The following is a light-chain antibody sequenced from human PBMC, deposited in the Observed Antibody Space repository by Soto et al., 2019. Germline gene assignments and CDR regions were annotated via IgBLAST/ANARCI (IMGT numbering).Light chain of an antibody. CDR3: CSYAGSNTVV. J-gene: IGLJ3*02. Sequence: QSALTQPASVSESPGQSITFSCTGTSSDVGIYNRFSWYQQHPGKAPILIVYEDNKRPSGVSNRFSGSKSGNAASLTISGLQAEDEADYYCCSYAGSNTVVFGGGTKLTVL. CDR1: SSDVGIYNR. V-gene: IGLV2-23*01. CDR2: EDN.